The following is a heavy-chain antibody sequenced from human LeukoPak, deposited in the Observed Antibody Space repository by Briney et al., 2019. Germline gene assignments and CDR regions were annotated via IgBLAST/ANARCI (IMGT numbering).Heavy chain of an antibody. J-gene: IGHJ4*02. CDR3: ARGGAYAADSDY. CDR2: IYYSGST. Sequence: SETLSLTCTVSGGSISSYYWSWIRQPPGKGLEWIGYIYYSGSTYYNPSLKSRVTISVDTSKNQFSLKLSSVTAADTAVYYCARGGAYAADSDYWGQGTLVTVSS. V-gene: IGHV4-59*12. CDR1: GGSISSYY. D-gene: IGHD2-15*01.